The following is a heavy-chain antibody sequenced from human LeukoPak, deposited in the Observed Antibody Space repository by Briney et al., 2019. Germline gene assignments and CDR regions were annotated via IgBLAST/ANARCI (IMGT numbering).Heavy chain of an antibody. V-gene: IGHV4-38-2*01. J-gene: IGHJ4*02. CDR1: GYSISSGYY. CDR3: ATFDYSNYVDY. Sequence: SETLSLTCAVSGYSISSGYYWGWIRQPPGKGLEWIGSIYHSVSTYYNPSLKSRVTISVDTSKNQFSLKLSSVTAADTAVYYCATFDYSNYVDYWGQGTLVTVSS. D-gene: IGHD4-11*01. CDR2: IYHSVST.